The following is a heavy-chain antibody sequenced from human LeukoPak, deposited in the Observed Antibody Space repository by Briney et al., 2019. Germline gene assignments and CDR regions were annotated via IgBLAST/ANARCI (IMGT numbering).Heavy chain of an antibody. D-gene: IGHD1-14*01. V-gene: IGHV4-59*01. CDR3: ATGAGDFDH. CDR1: GGSISSYY. J-gene: IGHJ4*02. Sequence: PSETVSLTCTVSGGSISSYYCNWIRQPPGKGLEWIGYIYYSESTNYNPSLKSRVTISVDTSKNQFSLILTSVTAADTAVYYCATGAGDFDHWGQGTLVTVSS. CDR2: IYYSEST.